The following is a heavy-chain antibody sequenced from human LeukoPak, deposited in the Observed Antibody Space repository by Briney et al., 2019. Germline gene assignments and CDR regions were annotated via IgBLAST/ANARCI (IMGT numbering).Heavy chain of an antibody. CDR2: ISGSGGST. V-gene: IGHV3-23*01. D-gene: IGHD3-9*01. CDR3: AKSYDILTGYLFDY. Sequence: GGSLRLSCAASGFTFSSYAMSWVRQAPGKGLEGVSAISGSGGSTYYADSVKGRFTISRDNSKNTLYLQMNSLRAEDTAVYYCAKSYDILTGYLFDYWGQGTLVTVSS. CDR1: GFTFSSYA. J-gene: IGHJ4*02.